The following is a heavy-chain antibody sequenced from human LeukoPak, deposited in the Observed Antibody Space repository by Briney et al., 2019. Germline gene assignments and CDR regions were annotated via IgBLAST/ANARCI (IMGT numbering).Heavy chain of an antibody. CDR2: INGSVGST. CDR3: AKDLTTVTTVGFDAFDI. J-gene: IGHJ3*02. CDR1: GFTFSSYA. D-gene: IGHD4-17*01. Sequence: PGGSLRLSCAASGFTFSSYAMSWVRQVQGKGLGWVSAINGSVGSTYYADSVNGRFTISRDNSKNTLYLQMNSLRAEDTAVYYCAKDLTTVTTVGFDAFDIWGQGTMVTVSS. V-gene: IGHV3-23*01.